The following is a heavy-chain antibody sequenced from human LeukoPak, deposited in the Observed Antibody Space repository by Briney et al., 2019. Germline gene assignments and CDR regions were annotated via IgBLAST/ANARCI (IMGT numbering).Heavy chain of an antibody. CDR2: IYPGDSDT. CDR3: ARRWFGSYESDYYGMDV. V-gene: IGHV5-51*01. D-gene: IGHD3-10*01. Sequence: PGESLKISCKGSGYSFTSYWIGWVRQMPGKGLEWMGIIYPGDSDTRYSPSFQGQVTISADKSISTAYLQWSSLKASDTAMYYCARRWFGSYESDYYGMDVWGQGTTVTVSS. J-gene: IGHJ6*02. CDR1: GYSFTSYW.